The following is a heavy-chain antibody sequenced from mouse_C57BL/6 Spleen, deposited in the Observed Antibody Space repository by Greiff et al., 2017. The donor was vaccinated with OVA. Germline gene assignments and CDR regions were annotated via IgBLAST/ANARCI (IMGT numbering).Heavy chain of an antibody. CDR2: IDPETGGT. V-gene: IGHV1-15*01. D-gene: IGHD2-2*01. J-gene: IGHJ2*01. Sequence: QVQLQQSGAELVRPGASVTLSCKASGYTFTDYEMHWVKQTPVHGLEWIGAIDPETGGTAYNQKFKGKAILTADKSSSTAYMELRSLTSEDSAVYYCTRIYYGYDRGDYWGQGTTLTVSS. CDR3: TRIYYGYDRGDY. CDR1: GYTFTDYE.